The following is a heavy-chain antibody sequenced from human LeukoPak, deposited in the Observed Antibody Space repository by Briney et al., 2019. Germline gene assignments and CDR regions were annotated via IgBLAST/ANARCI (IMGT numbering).Heavy chain of an antibody. J-gene: IGHJ2*01. D-gene: IGHD2-15*01. Sequence: SETLSLTCTVSGYSISSGYYWGWIRQPPGKGLEWIGSIYHSGSTYYNPSLKSRATISVDTSKNQFSLKLSSVTAADTAVYYCARAGDIVVVVADWYFDLWGRGTLVTVSS. CDR2: IYHSGST. V-gene: IGHV4-38-2*02. CDR3: ARAGDIVVVVADWYFDL. CDR1: GYSISSGYY.